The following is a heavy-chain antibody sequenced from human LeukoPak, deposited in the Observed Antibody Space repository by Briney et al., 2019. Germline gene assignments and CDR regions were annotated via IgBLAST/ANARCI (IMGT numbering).Heavy chain of an antibody. CDR2: IIPIFGTA. CDR3: ARVQGRDCSGGSCYYFDY. CDR1: GGTFNSYA. V-gene: IGHV1-69*05. J-gene: IGHJ4*02. D-gene: IGHD2-15*01. Sequence: SVKVSCKASGGTFNSYAISWVRQAPGQGLEWMGGIIPIFGTANYAQKFQGRVTITTDESTSTAYMELSSLRSEDTAVYYCARVQGRDCSGGSCYYFDYWGQGTLVTVSS.